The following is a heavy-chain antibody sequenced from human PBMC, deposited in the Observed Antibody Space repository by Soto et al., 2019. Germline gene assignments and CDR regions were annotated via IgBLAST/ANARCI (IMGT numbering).Heavy chain of an antibody. V-gene: IGHV4-59*01. CDR3: ARLNTRWSHDAFDI. D-gene: IGHD2-15*01. J-gene: IGHJ3*02. CDR1: GGSISSYY. Sequence: SETLSLTCTVSGGSISSYYWSWIRQPPGKGLEWIGYIYYSGSTNYNPSLKSRVTISLDTSKNQFSLKLSSVTAADTAVYYCARLNTRWSHDAFDIWGQGTMVTVSS. CDR2: IYYSGST.